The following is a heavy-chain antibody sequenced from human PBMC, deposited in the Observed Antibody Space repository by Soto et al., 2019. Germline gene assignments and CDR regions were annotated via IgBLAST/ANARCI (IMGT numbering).Heavy chain of an antibody. CDR1: GFTFSSYG. V-gene: IGHV3-30*18. Sequence: GGSLRLSCAASGFTFSSYGMHWVRQAPGKGLEWVAVISYDGSNKYYADSVKGRFTISRDNSKNTLYLQMNSLRAEDTAVYYCAKARIAVDVDIWGQGTMVTVSS. CDR3: AKARIAVDVDI. J-gene: IGHJ3*02. CDR2: ISYDGSNK. D-gene: IGHD6-19*01.